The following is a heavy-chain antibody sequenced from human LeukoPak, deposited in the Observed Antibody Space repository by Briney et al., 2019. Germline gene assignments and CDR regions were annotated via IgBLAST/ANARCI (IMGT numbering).Heavy chain of an antibody. CDR3: ARYRAFDI. V-gene: IGHV4-39*07. D-gene: IGHD1-14*01. J-gene: IGHJ3*02. Sequence: SETLSLTCTVSGGSISSSPYYWGWIRQPPGKGLEWIGSIYYSGTTNYNPSLKSRVTISVDTSKNQFSQKLSSVTAADTAVYYCARYRAFDIWGQGTMVTVSS. CDR1: GGSISSSPYY. CDR2: IYYSGTT.